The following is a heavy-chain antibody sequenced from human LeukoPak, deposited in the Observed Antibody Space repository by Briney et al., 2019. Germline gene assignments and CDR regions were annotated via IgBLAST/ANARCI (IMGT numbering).Heavy chain of an antibody. J-gene: IGHJ4*02. CDR1: GFTLSSYV. Sequence: GGSLRLSCAASGFTLSSYVIHWVRQAPGKGLEWVAVISNDGSNKDYADSVKGRFTISRDNAKNTLYLQMNSLRAEDTAVYYCARDGIAAAGTDYWGQGTLVTVSS. D-gene: IGHD6-13*01. CDR3: ARDGIAAAGTDY. V-gene: IGHV3-30*04. CDR2: ISNDGSNK.